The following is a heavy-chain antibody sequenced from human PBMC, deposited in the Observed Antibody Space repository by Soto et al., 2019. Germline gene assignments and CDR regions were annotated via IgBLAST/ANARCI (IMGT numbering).Heavy chain of an antibody. Sequence: QVQLVESGGGVVQPGRSLRLSCAGSGFTSSSYAMHWVRQAPGKGLEWVAVIFHDGSDEYYADSVKGRLTVSRDNSKNALNLHLNSLKPEDTAVYYCVTAYTYGPDAFDIWGQGTMVTVTT. CDR3: VTAYTYGPDAFDI. CDR1: GFTSSSYA. V-gene: IGHV3-30-3*01. D-gene: IGHD5-18*01. J-gene: IGHJ3*02. CDR2: IFHDGSDE.